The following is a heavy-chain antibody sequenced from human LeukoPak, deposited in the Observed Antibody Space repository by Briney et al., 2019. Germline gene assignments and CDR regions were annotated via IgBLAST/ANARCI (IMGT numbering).Heavy chain of an antibody. D-gene: IGHD5-24*01. CDR1: GYTFTGYY. J-gene: IGHJ4*02. CDR2: INPNSGGT. Sequence: ASVKVSCKASGYTFTGYYMHWVRQAPGQGLEWMGWINPNSGGTNYAQKFQGRVTMTRDTSISTAYMELSRLRSDDTAVYYCARDQGEMATIPDYWGQGTLVTVSS. CDR3: ARDQGEMATIPDY. V-gene: IGHV1-2*02.